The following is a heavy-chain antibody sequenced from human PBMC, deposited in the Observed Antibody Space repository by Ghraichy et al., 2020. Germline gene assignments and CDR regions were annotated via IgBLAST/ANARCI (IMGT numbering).Heavy chain of an antibody. CDR3: ARYGGDYFDY. CDR1: GFSLLLFLSH. J-gene: IGHJ4*02. D-gene: IGHD4-23*01. Sequence: SQTLSLTCTVSGFSLLLFLSHSRWPRPPLRKRLYWIGRTPTRGSTNYTPPLQSRVTISVDTSPNQFSLKLSSVTAADTAVYYCARYGGDYFDYWGQGTLVTVSS. V-gene: IGHV4-61*02. CDR2: TPTRGST.